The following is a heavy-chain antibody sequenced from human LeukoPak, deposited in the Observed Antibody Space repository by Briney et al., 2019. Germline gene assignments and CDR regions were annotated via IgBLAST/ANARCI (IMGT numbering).Heavy chain of an antibody. Sequence: SETLSLTCAVYGGSFSGYYWSWIRQPPGKGLEWIGEINHSGSTNYNPSLKSRLTISVDTSKNQFSLKLSSVTAADTAVYYCARTYGSSGLGYFDLWGRGTLVTVSS. CDR1: GGSFSGYY. CDR3: ARTYGSSGLGYFDL. CDR2: INHSGST. D-gene: IGHD6-13*01. V-gene: IGHV4-34*01. J-gene: IGHJ2*01.